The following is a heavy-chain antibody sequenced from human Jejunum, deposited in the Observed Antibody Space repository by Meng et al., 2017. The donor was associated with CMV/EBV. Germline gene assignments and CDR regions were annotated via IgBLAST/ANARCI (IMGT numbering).Heavy chain of an antibody. Sequence: VCCEASGDTFNAYTLSWVRQAPGQGFEWIGSIIPFLDVSKYAQTFQGRVTFTADKSTNTIYMELSSLRSEDTAVYYCAREANYSFDLWGQGTLVTVSS. V-gene: IGHV1-69*04. CDR1: GDTFNAYT. J-gene: IGHJ4*02. CDR2: IIPFLDVS. CDR3: AREANYSFDL.